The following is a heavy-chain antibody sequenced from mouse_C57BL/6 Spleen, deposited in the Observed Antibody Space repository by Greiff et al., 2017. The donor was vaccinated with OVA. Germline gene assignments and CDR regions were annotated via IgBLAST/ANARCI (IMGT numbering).Heavy chain of an antibody. V-gene: IGHV1-52*01. CDR3: ARVYYGSSHWYFDV. D-gene: IGHD1-1*01. Sequence: QVQLQQPGAELVRPGSSVKLSCKASGYTFTSYWMHWVKQRPIQGLEWIGNIDPSDSETHYNQKFKDKATLTVDKSSSTAYMQLSSLTSEDSGVYYCARVYYGSSHWYFDVWGTGTTVTVSS. CDR2: IDPSDSET. CDR1: GYTFTSYW. J-gene: IGHJ1*03.